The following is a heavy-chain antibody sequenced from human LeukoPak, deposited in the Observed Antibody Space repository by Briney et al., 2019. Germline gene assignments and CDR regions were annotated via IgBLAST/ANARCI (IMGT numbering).Heavy chain of an antibody. D-gene: IGHD2-21*01. V-gene: IGHV3-23*01. Sequence: GGSLRLSCAASGFTFSSYWMSWVRQAPGKGLEWVSAISGSGGSTYYADSVKGRFTISRDNSKNTLYLQMNSLRAEDTAVYYCARDRQFVPLPGQHWYFDLWGRGTLVTVSS. J-gene: IGHJ2*01. CDR3: ARDRQFVPLPGQHWYFDL. CDR2: ISGSGGST. CDR1: GFTFSSYW.